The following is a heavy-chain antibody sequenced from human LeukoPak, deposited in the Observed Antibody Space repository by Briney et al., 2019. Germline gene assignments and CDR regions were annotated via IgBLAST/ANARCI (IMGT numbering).Heavy chain of an antibody. CDR3: ARGNLHYGDYVF. CDR1: GGSISSGDYY. V-gene: IGHV4-30-4*01. J-gene: IGHJ4*02. Sequence: SQTLSLTCTVSGGSISSGDYYWSWIRQPPGKGLEWIGYIYYSGSTYYNPSLKSRVTISVDTSKNQFSLKLSSVTAADTAAYYCARGNLHYGDYVFWGQGTLVTVSS. D-gene: IGHD4-17*01. CDR2: IYYSGST.